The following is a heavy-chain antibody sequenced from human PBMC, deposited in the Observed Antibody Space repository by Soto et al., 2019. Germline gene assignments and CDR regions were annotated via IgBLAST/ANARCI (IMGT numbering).Heavy chain of an antibody. CDR3: AREEFWSGYH. CDR1: GFTVSSNH. D-gene: IGHD3-3*01. CDR2: IYNSGGT. V-gene: IGHV3-66*01. J-gene: IGHJ5*02. Sequence: QLVESGGGLVQPGGSLRLSCAASGFTVSSNHMSWVRQAPGKGLEWVSIIYNSGGTYYAASVKDRFTISRDNSKNTVYLQMTSLRAEDTAVYYCAREEFWSGYHWGQGTLVTVSS.